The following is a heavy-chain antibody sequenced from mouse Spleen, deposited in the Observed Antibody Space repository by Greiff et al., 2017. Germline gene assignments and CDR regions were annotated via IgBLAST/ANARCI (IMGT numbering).Heavy chain of an antibody. CDR3: ARHDYYGYEDFDY. V-gene: IGHV5-9-3*01. J-gene: IGHJ2*01. CDR2: ISSGGGNT. D-gene: IGHD1-2*01. Sequence: EVHLVESGGGLVKLGGSLKLSCAASGFTFSSYAMSWVRQTPEKRLEWVATISSGGGNTYYPDSVKGRFTISRDNAKNTLYLQMSSLKSEDTAMYYCARHDYYGYEDFDYWGQGTTLTVSS. CDR1: GFTFSSYA.